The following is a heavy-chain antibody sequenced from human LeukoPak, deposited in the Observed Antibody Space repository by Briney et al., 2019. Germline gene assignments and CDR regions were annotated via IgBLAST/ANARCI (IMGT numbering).Heavy chain of an antibody. CDR2: ISAYNGNT. CDR1: GYTFTSYG. D-gene: IGHD3-16*02. CDR3: ERDIVLVWQKDYYYCMDV. V-gene: IGHV1-18*01. J-gene: IGHJ6*02. Sequence: SVKVSCKASGYTFTSYGISWVRQAAGQGVEWMGWISAYNGNTNYAQKRQGRVTMTTDKSTRTDYMERRSVRSDEKGVYECERDIVLVWQKDYYYCMDVWAQATTLTFSS.